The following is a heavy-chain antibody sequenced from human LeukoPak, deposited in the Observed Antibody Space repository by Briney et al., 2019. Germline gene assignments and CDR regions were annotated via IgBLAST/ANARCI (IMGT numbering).Heavy chain of an antibody. J-gene: IGHJ4*02. CDR2: IYYSGST. CDR3: ARVKPAYSSSWDGNFDY. CDR1: GGSFSGYY. D-gene: IGHD6-13*01. Sequence: SETLSLTCAVYGGSFSGYYWSWIRQHPGKGLEWIGYIYYSGSTYYNPSLKSRVTISVDTSKNQFSLKLSSVTAADTAVYYCARVKPAYSSSWDGNFDYWGQGTLVTVSS. V-gene: IGHV4-31*11.